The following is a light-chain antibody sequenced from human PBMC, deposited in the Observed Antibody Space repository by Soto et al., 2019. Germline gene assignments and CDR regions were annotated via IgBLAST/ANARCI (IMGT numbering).Light chain of an antibody. CDR2: DVS. CDR1: QSASGY. V-gene: IGKV3-11*01. CDR3: QQRNYWQVT. Sequence: EVVLTQSPVTLSLAPGERATLSCRASQSASGYLAWYQQKPGQAPRLLIYDVSNRATGIPARFSGSGSGTDFTLTISSLEPEDFAIYYCQQRNYWQVTFGQGTRLEIK. J-gene: IGKJ5*01.